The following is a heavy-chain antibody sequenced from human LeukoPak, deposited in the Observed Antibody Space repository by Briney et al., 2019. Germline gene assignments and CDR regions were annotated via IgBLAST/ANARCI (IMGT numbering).Heavy chain of an antibody. CDR1: EYTFTSYD. D-gene: IGHD3-10*01. Sequence: ASVKVSCKASEYTFTSYDINWVRQATGQGLEWMGWMNPNSGNTVYAQKFQGRVTMTRDTSISTAYMELSSLRSDDTAVYYCARVVTMVRGVVDAFDIWGQGTMVTVSS. J-gene: IGHJ3*02. V-gene: IGHV1-8*01. CDR3: ARVVTMVRGVVDAFDI. CDR2: MNPNSGNT.